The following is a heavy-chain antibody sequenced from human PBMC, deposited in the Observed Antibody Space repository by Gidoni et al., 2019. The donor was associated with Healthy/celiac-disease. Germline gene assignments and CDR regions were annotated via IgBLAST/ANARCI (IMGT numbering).Heavy chain of an antibody. CDR2: IYHSGST. V-gene: IGHV4-4*02. D-gene: IGHD3-22*01. CDR3: ARVGVNYYDSSGYYTPAN. CDR1: GGSISSSNW. J-gene: IGHJ4*02. Sequence: QVQLQESGPGLVKPSGTLSLTCAVSGGSISSSNWWSWVRQPPGKGLEWIGEIYHSGSTNYNPSLKSRVTISVDKSKNQFSLKLSSVTAADTAVYYCARVGVNYYDSSGYYTPANWGQGTLVTVSS.